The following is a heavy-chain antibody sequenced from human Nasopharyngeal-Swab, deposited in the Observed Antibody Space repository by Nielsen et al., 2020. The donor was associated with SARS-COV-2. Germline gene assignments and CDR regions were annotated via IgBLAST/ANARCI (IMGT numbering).Heavy chain of an antibody. CDR2: IYSGGST. Sequence: GESLKISCAASGFTVSSNYMSWVRQAPGKGLEWVSVIYSGGSTYYADSVKGRFTISRDNSKNTLYLQMNSLRAEDTAVYYCASPCYDSSGYYGYWGQGTLVTVSS. V-gene: IGHV3-66*01. D-gene: IGHD3-22*01. CDR1: GFTVSSNY. J-gene: IGHJ4*02. CDR3: ASPCYDSSGYYGY.